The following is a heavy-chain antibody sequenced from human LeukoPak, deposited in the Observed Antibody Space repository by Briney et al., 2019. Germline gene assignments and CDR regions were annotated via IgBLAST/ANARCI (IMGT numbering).Heavy chain of an antibody. J-gene: IGHJ4*02. CDR2: ISTYNGDT. V-gene: IGHV1-18*01. CDR3: AREGLGELTLDY. D-gene: IGHD3-16*01. CDR1: GYTFTSYG. Sequence: AASVTVSCTASGYTFTSYGISWVRQAPGQGLEWMGWISTYNGDTNYAQKLQGRVTMTTDTSTNTAYMELRSLRSDDTAVYYCAREGLGELTLDYWGQGTLVTVSS.